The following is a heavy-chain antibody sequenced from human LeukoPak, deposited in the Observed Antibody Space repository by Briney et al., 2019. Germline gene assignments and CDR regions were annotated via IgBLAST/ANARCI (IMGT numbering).Heavy chain of an antibody. CDR1: GDSIHSFY. D-gene: IGHD3-16*01. CDR2: IYYSGST. V-gene: IGHV4-59*08. Sequence: SETLSLTCTVSGDSIHSFYWSWVRQPPGKGLEWIGYIYYSGSTNYNPSLKSRVTTLVDTSKNQFSLRLSSVTAADTAIYYCARRKTRGGPIDSWGQGTLVTVSS. J-gene: IGHJ5*01. CDR3: ARRKTRGGPIDS.